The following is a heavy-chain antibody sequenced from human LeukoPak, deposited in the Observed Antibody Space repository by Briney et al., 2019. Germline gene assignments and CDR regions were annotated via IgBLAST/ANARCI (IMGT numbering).Heavy chain of an antibody. CDR3: ARDSGVTMGLEI. J-gene: IGHJ3*02. V-gene: IGHV1-18*04. CDR2: SSPFNGKT. D-gene: IGHD3-10*01. Sequence: ASVKVSCQASGYTFTNYGVTWLRQAPGQGLEWVGWSSPFNGKTKYAQRFQGRVTMAADTSTSTAFMELRSLRSDDTAVYFCARDSGVTMGLEIWGQGTKVIVSS. CDR1: GYTFTNYG.